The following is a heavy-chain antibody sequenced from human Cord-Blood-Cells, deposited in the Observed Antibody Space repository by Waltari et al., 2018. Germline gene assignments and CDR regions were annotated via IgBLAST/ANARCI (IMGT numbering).Heavy chain of an antibody. J-gene: IGHJ4*02. Sequence: QLQLQESGPGLVKPSETPSLTCPVSGGSISSSSYYWGWIRQPPGKGLGWIGSIYYIGSTYYNPSLKSRVTISVDTSKNQFSLKLSSVTAADTAVYYCWTWGSEDLLFDYWGQGTLVTVSS. CDR1: GGSISSSSYY. CDR3: WTWGSEDLLFDY. V-gene: IGHV4-39*05. D-gene: IGHD3-16*01. CDR2: IYYIGST.